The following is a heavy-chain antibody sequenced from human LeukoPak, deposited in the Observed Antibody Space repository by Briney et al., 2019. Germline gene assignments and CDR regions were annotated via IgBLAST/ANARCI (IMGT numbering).Heavy chain of an antibody. CDR1: GGSFSGYY. V-gene: IGHV4-34*01. D-gene: IGHD3-10*01. CDR3: ARGGDGSGPHPGY. J-gene: IGHJ4*02. CDR2: INHSGST. Sequence: SETLSLTCAAYGGSFSGYYWSWIRQPPGKGLEWIGEINHSGSTNYNPSLKSRVTISVDTSKNQFSLKLSSVTAADTAVYYCARGGDGSGPHPGYWGQGTLVTVSS.